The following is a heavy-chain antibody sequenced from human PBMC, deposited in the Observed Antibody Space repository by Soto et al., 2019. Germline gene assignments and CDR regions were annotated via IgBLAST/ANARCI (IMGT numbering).Heavy chain of an antibody. CDR1: GVSIHNSHSF. CDR3: GRVVEGATRHTDLDS. D-gene: IGHD2-21*01. CDR2: VYYSGGA. V-gene: IGHV4-39*01. Sequence: SETLSLTCTVSGVSIHNSHSFWGWIRQPPGKGLEFIGTVYYSGGAHYNSSLKSRVTISVDTANNQVALRMRSLTAADTAVYYCGRVVEGATRHTDLDSWGQGTLVTAPQ. J-gene: IGHJ5*01.